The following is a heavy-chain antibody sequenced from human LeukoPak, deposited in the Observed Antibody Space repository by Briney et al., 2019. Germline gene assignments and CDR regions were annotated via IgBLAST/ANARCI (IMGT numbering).Heavy chain of an antibody. Sequence: GGSLRLSCAASGFTFSSYGMHWVRQAPGKGLEWVAFIRYDGSNKYYADSVKGRFTISRDNTKNTLYLQMNSLRAEDTALYYCAKEDDFWSGYSGFDYWGQGTLVTVSS. CDR1: GFTFSSYG. CDR3: AKEDDFWSGYSGFDY. D-gene: IGHD3-3*01. J-gene: IGHJ4*02. V-gene: IGHV3-30*02. CDR2: IRYDGSNK.